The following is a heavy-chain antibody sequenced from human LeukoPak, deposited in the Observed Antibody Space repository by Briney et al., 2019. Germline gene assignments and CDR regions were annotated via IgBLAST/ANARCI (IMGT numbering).Heavy chain of an antibody. CDR3: AREGAVVEDAFDI. Sequence: PGRSLRLSCAASGFTFDDYAMHWVRQAPGKGLEWVSGISWNSGSIGYADSVKGRFTISRDNAKNSLYLQMNSLRAEDTAVYYCAREGAVVEDAFDIWGQGTMVTVSS. CDR1: GFTFDDYA. J-gene: IGHJ3*02. CDR2: ISWNSGSI. D-gene: IGHD2-15*01. V-gene: IGHV3-9*01.